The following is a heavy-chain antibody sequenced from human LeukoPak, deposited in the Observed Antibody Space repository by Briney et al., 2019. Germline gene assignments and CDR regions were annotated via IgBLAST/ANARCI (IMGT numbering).Heavy chain of an antibody. CDR1: GYTFSSYD. J-gene: IGHJ4*02. CDR2: MNPNSGNT. CDR3: ARGDFGDYFLDY. V-gene: IGHV1-8*01. D-gene: IGHD4-17*01. Sequence: ASVKVSCKASGYTFSSYDINWVRQATGQGLEWMRWMNPNSGNTDYAQRFQGRVTMTRNTSISTAYMELSSLRSEDTAVYYCARGDFGDYFLDYWGQGTLVTVSS.